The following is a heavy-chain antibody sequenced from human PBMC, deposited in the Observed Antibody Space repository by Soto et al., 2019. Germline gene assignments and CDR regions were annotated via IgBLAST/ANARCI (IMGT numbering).Heavy chain of an antibody. CDR1: GFTFSSYA. V-gene: IGHV3-23*01. CDR2: ISGSAGST. CDR3: ARVSLGASTTADYSYYGMDV. Sequence: LSLSCAASGFTFSSYAMTWVRQAPGKGLEWVSGISGSAGSTHYADSVKGRSIISRDNSKSTLSLQINNLRAEDTAVYYCARVSLGASTTADYSYYGMDVWGQGPKVTVYS. J-gene: IGHJ6*02. D-gene: IGHD1-26*01.